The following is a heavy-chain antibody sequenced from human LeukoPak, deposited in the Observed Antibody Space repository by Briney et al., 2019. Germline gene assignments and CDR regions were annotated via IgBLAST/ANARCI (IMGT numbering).Heavy chain of an antibody. CDR1: GGSISTHY. V-gene: IGHV4-59*11. CDR2: IHYSGST. CDR3: ARAGKGGYSSGWHTFDP. Sequence: SETLSLTCTVSGGSISTHYWTWIRQPPGKGLEWIGYIHYSGSTYYNPSLKSRVTTSVDTSKNQFSLRLTSVTAADTAVYYCARAGKGGYSSGWHTFDPWGQGTLVTVSS. J-gene: IGHJ5*02. D-gene: IGHD6-19*01.